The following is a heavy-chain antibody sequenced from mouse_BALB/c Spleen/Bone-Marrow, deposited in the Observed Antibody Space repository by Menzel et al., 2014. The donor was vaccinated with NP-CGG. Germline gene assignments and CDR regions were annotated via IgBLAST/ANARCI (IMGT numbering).Heavy chain of an antibody. CDR2: INPYNDGT. Sequence: VQLQQSGPELVKPGASVKMSCKASVYTFXNYVIHWVKQKPGQGLEWIGYINPYNDGTKYNEKFRGKATLTSDKSSSTAYMELSSLTSEDSAVYYCARGGGNFFPPMDYWGQGTSVTVSS. CDR1: VYTFXNYV. CDR3: ARGGGNFFPPMDY. J-gene: IGHJ4*01. D-gene: IGHD2-1*01. V-gene: IGHV1-14*01.